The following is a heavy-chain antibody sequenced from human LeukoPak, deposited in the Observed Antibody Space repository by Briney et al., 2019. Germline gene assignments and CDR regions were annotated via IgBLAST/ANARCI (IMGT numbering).Heavy chain of an antibody. V-gene: IGHV3-30*18. CDR1: GFIFSSYG. J-gene: IGHJ4*02. CDR2: ISYDGSNK. D-gene: IGHD5-12*01. CDR3: AKDPRGYSGYSFDY. Sequence: GGSLRLSCAASGFIFSSYGMHWVRQAPGKGLEWVAVISYDGSNKYYADSVKGRFTISRDNSKNTLYLQMNSLRAEDTAVYYCAKDPRGYSGYSFDYWGQGTLVTVSS.